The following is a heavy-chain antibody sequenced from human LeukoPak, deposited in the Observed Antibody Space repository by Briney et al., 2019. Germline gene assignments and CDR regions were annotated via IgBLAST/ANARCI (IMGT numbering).Heavy chain of an antibody. CDR1: GYSFIGYY. CDR3: ARTSTRRRITIFGVVPRGDNWFDP. Sequence: ASVKVSCKASGYSFIGYYRHWVRQAPGQGLEWMGWINPNSGGTNYAQKFQGRVTMTRDTSISTAYMELRRLRSDDTAVYYCARTSTRRRITIFGVVPRGDNWFDPWGQGTLVTVSS. J-gene: IGHJ5*02. CDR2: INPNSGGT. V-gene: IGHV1-2*02. D-gene: IGHD3-3*01.